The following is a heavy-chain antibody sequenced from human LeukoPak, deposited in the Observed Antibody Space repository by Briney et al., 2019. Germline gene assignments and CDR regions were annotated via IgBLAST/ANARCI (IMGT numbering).Heavy chain of an antibody. CDR2: IYTSGST. D-gene: IGHD5-18*01. Sequence: SETLSLTCTVSGGSISSYYWSWIRQPAGKGLEWIGRIYTSGSTNYNPSLKSRVTMSVDTSKNQFSLKLSSVTAADTAVYYCARHRRGYSYGPLDYWGQGTLVTVSS. CDR1: GGSISSYY. CDR3: ARHRRGYSYGPLDY. J-gene: IGHJ4*02. V-gene: IGHV4-4*07.